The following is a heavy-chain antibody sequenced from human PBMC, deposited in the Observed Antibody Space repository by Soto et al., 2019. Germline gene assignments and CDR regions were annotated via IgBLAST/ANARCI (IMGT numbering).Heavy chain of an antibody. CDR3: ARWGSGYDSADSYGMDV. V-gene: IGHV1-69*13. CDR2: IIPIFGTA. D-gene: IGHD5-12*01. CDR1: GGTFSSYA. J-gene: IGHJ6*02. Sequence: GASVKVSCKASGGTFSSYAISWVRQAPGQGLEWMGGIIPIFGTANYAQKFQGRVTITADESTSTAYMELSSLRSEDTAVYYCARWGSGYDSADSYGMDVWGLGTSVTVSS.